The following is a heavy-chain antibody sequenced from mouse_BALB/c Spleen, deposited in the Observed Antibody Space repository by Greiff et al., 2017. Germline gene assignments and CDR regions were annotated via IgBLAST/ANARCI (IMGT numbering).Heavy chain of an antibody. CDR1: GFSLTSYG. D-gene: IGHD1-1*01. V-gene: IGHV2-4-1*01. CDR2: IWSGGST. CDR3: ASYGSSFHYYAMDY. Sequence: VQLTQSGPGLVQPSQSLSITCTVSGFSLTSYGVHWVRQSPGKGLEWLGVIWSGGSTDYNAAFISRLSISKDNSKSQVFFKMNSLQADDTAIYYCASYGSSFHYYAMDYWGQGTSVTVSS. J-gene: IGHJ4*01.